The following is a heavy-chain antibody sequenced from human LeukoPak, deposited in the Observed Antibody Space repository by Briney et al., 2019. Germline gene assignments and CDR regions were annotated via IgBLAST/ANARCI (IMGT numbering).Heavy chain of an antibody. CDR3: ARDRSQRAYSYGPDGE. J-gene: IGHJ4*02. V-gene: IGHV3-30*01. CDR1: GFTFSSYA. Sequence: PGRSLRLSCAASGFTFSSYAIHWVRQAPGKGLEWVAVISYDGSNEYYADSVKGRFTISRDNPKNTLYLQINSLRGEDTAVYYCARDRSQRAYSYGPDGEWGQGTLVTVSS. CDR2: ISYDGSNE. D-gene: IGHD5-18*01.